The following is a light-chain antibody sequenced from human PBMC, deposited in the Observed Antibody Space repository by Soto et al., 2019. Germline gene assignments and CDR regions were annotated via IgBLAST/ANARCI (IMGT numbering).Light chain of an antibody. V-gene: IGLV7-46*01. CDR3: SLAYSSVVL. Sequence: QAVVTQEPSLTVSPGGTVTLTCGSATGAVTSGHFAYWFQKKPGQAPTTLIYDTTNKHPWTSARFSASLLGGEAALTLSSAQPEDEAEYYCSLAYSSVVLFGGGTKLTVL. J-gene: IGLJ2*01. CDR2: DTT. CDR1: TGAVTSGHF.